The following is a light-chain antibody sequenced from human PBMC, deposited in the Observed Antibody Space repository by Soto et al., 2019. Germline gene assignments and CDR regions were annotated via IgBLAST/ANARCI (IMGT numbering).Light chain of an antibody. V-gene: IGLV2-14*03. CDR1: SSDVGAYDY. CDR2: DVS. Sequence: QSALPQPASVSGSPGQSITVSCTGTSSDVGAYDYVSWYQHHPGKAPKLMIYDVSYRPSGVSNRFSGSKSGNTASLTISGLQAEDEADYYCSSYTSSSTLVFGTGTKLDRP. J-gene: IGLJ1*01. CDR3: SSYTSSSTLV.